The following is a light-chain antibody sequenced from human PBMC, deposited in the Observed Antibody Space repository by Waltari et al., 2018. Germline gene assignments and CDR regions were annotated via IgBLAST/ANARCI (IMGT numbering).Light chain of an antibody. CDR3: QQSRQWPRRT. CDR2: FGS. CDR1: ESVGTD. Sequence: EIVMTQSPVTMSVSPGEGVTLSCTASESVGTDVAWSRHKPGQPPRLLIYFGSTRATGVPARISGSGSGTDFSLTISSLESEDFAFYYCQQSRQWPRRTFGQGTKLE. J-gene: IGKJ2*01. V-gene: IGKV3D-15*01.